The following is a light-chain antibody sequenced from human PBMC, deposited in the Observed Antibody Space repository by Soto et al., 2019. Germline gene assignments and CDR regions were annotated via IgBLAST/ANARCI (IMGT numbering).Light chain of an antibody. J-gene: IGKJ5*01. CDR2: GAS. CDR1: QTINTY. CDR3: QQYNDWPLIT. Sequence: EIVMTQSPATLSVSPGERATLSCRASQTINTYLAWYQHKPGQAPRLLIYGASTRATGIPARFSGSGSGTEFTLTISGLLSEDFALYFCQQYNDWPLITFGQGTRLEIK. V-gene: IGKV3-15*01.